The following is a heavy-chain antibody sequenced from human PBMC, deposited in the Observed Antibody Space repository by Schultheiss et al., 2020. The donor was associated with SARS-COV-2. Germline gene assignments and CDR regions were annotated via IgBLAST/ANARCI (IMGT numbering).Heavy chain of an antibody. CDR1: GFIFSSYA. D-gene: IGHD4-17*01. CDR2: IKSKTDGGTT. CDR3: TTEGNYGDYDY. J-gene: IGHJ4*02. Sequence: GGSLRLSCAASGFIFSSYAMSWVRQAPGKGLEWVGRIKSKTDGGTTDYAAPVKGRFTISRDDSKNTLYLQMNSLKTEDTAVYYCTTEGNYGDYDYWGQGTLVTVSS. V-gene: IGHV3-15*01.